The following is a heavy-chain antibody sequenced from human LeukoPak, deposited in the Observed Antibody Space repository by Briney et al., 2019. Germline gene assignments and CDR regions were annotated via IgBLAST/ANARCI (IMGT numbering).Heavy chain of an antibody. CDR2: ISTSGSTI. Sequence: GGSLRLSCAASGFTFSDYYMSWIRQAPGKGLEWVSYISTSGSTIYYADSVKGRFTISRDNAKNSLYLQMNSLRAEDTAVYYCAGSGSYYKVDYWGQGTLVTVSS. CDR3: AGSGSYYKVDY. D-gene: IGHD1-26*01. CDR1: GFTFSDYY. V-gene: IGHV3-11*04. J-gene: IGHJ4*02.